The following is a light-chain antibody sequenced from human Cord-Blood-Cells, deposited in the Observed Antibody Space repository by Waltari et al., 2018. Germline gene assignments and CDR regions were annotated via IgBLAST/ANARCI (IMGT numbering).Light chain of an antibody. J-gene: IGLJ1*01. CDR3: SSYTSSSTLV. V-gene: IGLV2-14*01. Sequence: QSALTPPASVSGSPGQSITLSCTGTSSDVGGYNHVPWYQQHPGKDPKLMIYEVSTRPSGVSNRFSGSKSGNTASLTISGLQAEDEADYYCSSYTSSSTLVFGTGTKVTVL. CDR2: EVS. CDR1: SSDVGGYNH.